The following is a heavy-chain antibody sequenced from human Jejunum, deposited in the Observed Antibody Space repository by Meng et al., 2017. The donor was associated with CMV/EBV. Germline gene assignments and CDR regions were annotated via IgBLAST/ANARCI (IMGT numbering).Heavy chain of an antibody. V-gene: IGHV1-46*01. CDR3: ARDWETYGSGGYYYDY. D-gene: IGHD3-22*01. J-gene: IGHJ4*02. Sequence: YTFTGYYIHWVRQAPGPGLEWIGILNPSGGRAHYAQRFQGRVPMTRDTSTTTVYMELSSLRSADTAVYYCARDWETYGSGGYYYDYWGQGTLVTVSS. CDR2: LNPSGGRA. CDR1: YTFTGYY.